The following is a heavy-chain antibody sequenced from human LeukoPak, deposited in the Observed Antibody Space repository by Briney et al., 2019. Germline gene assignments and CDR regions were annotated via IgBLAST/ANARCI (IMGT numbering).Heavy chain of an antibody. Sequence: GGSLRLSCAASGFAFSSYWMHWVRQVPGKGLVWVARINPGGSSITYADPVKGRFTISRDNAKNTLYLQMDSLRAEDTGVYYCARSNQADDYWGQGTLVTVSS. CDR3: ARSNQADDY. V-gene: IGHV3-74*01. J-gene: IGHJ4*02. CDR2: INPGGSSI. CDR1: GFAFSSYW. D-gene: IGHD1-14*01.